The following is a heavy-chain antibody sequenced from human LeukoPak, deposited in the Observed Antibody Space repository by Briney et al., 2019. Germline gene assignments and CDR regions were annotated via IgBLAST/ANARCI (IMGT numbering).Heavy chain of an antibody. CDR2: IYYSGST. CDR3: ARTYCRGGSCHFDY. Sequence: SETLSLTCAVSGGSINSYYWSWIRQPPGKGLEWIGYIYYSGSTDSNPSLKSRVTISVDTSKNQISLKLSSVTAADTAVYYCARTYCRGGSCHFDYWGQGTLVTVSS. V-gene: IGHV4-59*08. J-gene: IGHJ4*02. D-gene: IGHD2-15*01. CDR1: GGSINSYY.